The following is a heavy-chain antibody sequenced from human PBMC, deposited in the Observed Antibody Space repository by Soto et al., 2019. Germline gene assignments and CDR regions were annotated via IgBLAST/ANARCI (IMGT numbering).Heavy chain of an antibody. CDR3: ARSEDFWSGYQI. CDR1: GFTFSSYS. Sequence: PGGSLRLSCAASGFTFSSYSMNWVRQAPGKGLEWVSSISSSSSYIYYADSVKGRFTISRDNAKNSLYLQMNSLRAEDTAVYYCARSEDFWSGYQIWGQGTLVTVSS. CDR2: ISSSSSYI. V-gene: IGHV3-21*01. D-gene: IGHD3-3*01. J-gene: IGHJ4*02.